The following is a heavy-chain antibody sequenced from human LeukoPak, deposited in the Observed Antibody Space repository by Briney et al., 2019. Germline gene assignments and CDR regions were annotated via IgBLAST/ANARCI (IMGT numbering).Heavy chain of an antibody. CDR3: ARIVVAGNGYNSFDP. Sequence: PSETLSLTCAVSGGSISTYYWNWTRQPPGKGLEWIGYIYYTGSTIYNPSLKSRVTISVDTSKNQFSLKLRSVTAADTAVYYCARIVVAGNGYNSFDPWGQGTLVTVSS. CDR2: IYYTGST. V-gene: IGHV4-59*08. J-gene: IGHJ5*02. D-gene: IGHD6-19*01. CDR1: GGSISTYY.